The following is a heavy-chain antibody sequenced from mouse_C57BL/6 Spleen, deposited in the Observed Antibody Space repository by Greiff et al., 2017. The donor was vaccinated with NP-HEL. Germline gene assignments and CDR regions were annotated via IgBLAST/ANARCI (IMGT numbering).Heavy chain of an antibody. CDR2: IDPSDSET. CDR1: GYTFTSYW. V-gene: IGHV1-52*01. CDR3: ARMGTAQATAWFAY. J-gene: IGHJ3*01. D-gene: IGHD3-2*02. Sequence: QVQLKQPGAELVRPGSSVKLSCKASGYTFTSYWMHWVKQRPIQGLEWIGNIDPSDSETHYNQKFKDKATLTVDKSSSTAYMQLSSLTSEDSAVYYCARMGTAQATAWFAYWGQGTLVTVSA.